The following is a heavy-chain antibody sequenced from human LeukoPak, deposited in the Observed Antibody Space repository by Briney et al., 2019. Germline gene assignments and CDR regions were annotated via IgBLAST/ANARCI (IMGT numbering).Heavy chain of an antibody. D-gene: IGHD1-26*01. V-gene: IGHV3-9*01. Sequence: GGSLRLSCVASGFKFNDYAMHWVRQAPGKGLEWVSGLSWHSGSIGYADSVKGRFIISRDNAKNSLYLEMNSLRPEDSALYYRAKETKVGENLYYFDYWGRGTLVTVSS. CDR3: AKETKVGENLYYFDY. CDR1: GFKFNDYA. CDR2: LSWHSGSI. J-gene: IGHJ4*02.